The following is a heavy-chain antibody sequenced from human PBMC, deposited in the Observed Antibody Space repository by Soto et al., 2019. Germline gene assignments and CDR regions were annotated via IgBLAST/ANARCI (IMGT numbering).Heavy chain of an antibody. J-gene: IGHJ6*02. CDR1: GFTFSNYG. CDR3: ARDDYGMDV. CDR2: IWYDESKK. V-gene: IGHV3-33*01. Sequence: QERLVESGGGVVQPGTSLRLSCAAAGFTFSNYGMHWVRQAPGMGPEWVAVIWYDESKKYYVDSVKGRFTISRDNSKNTVYLEMNSLRAEDTAVYYCARDDYGMDVWGLGTTVTVSS.